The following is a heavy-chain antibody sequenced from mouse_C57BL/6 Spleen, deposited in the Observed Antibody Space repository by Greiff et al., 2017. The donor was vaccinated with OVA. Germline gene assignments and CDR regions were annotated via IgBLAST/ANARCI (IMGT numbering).Heavy chain of an antibody. Sequence: VQLQQSGTVLARPRASVKMSCKTSGYTFTSYWMHWVKQRPGQGLEWIGAIYPGNSDTSYNQKFKGKAKLTAGTSASTAYMELSSLTNEDSSVEFCTRRDDYDEFDYWGQGTTLTVSS. J-gene: IGHJ2*01. CDR2: IYPGNSDT. CDR3: TRRDDYDEFDY. CDR1: GYTFTSYW. D-gene: IGHD2-4*01. V-gene: IGHV1-5*01.